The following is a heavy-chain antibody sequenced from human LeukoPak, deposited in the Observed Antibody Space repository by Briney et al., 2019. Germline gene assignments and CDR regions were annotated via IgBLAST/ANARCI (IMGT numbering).Heavy chain of an antibody. CDR2: INPNSGGT. V-gene: IGHV1-2*02. D-gene: IGHD3-3*01. CDR3: ARGRNLRFLESDDAFDI. J-gene: IGHJ3*02. Sequence: ASVKVSCKASGYTFTGYYMHWVRQAPGQGLEWMGWINPNSGGTNYAQKFQGRVTMTRDTSISTAYMELSRLRSDDTAVYYCARGRNLRFLESDDAFDIWGQGTMVTVSS. CDR1: GYTFTGYY.